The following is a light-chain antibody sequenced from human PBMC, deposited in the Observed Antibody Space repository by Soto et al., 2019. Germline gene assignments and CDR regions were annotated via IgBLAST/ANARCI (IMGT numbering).Light chain of an antibody. CDR1: QSVSSN. J-gene: IGKJ1*01. V-gene: IGKV3-15*01. CDR2: GTS. Sequence: EIVMTQSPVTLSVAPGERATLSCRASQSVSSNVAWYQKKPGQAPRLFIYGTSIRATATPARFSGSGSETEFILTISSLQSEDSATYYCQHYNTWPWTFGQGTKVDIK. CDR3: QHYNTWPWT.